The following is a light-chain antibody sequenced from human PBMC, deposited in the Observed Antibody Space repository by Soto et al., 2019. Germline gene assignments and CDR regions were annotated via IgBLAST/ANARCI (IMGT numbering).Light chain of an antibody. CDR3: QQRSDWPPIT. Sequence: EIVMTQSPATLSVSPGERATLSFRASQSVSSNLAWYQQKPGQAPRLLIYGASTRATGIPARFSGSGSGTDFTLTISSLEPEDFAVYYCQQRSDWPPITFGQGTRLEI. V-gene: IGKV3-15*01. CDR2: GAS. CDR1: QSVSSN. J-gene: IGKJ5*01.